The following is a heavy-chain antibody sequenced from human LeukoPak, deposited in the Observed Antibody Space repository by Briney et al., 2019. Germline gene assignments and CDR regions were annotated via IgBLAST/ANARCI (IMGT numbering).Heavy chain of an antibody. CDR1: VSTFTGYY. V-gene: IGHV1-2*02. D-gene: IGHD6-19*01. Sequence: ASVKVSCKASVSTFTGYYMHWVLQAPGQGLEWMGWINPNSGGTNYAQKFQGRVTMTRDTSISTAYMELSRLRSDDTAVYYCARGGWYSPNWFDAWGQGTLVTVSS. J-gene: IGHJ5*02. CDR3: ARGGWYSPNWFDA. CDR2: INPNSGGT.